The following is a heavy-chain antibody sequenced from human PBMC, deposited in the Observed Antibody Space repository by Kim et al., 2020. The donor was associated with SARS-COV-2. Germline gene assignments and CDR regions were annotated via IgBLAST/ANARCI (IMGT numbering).Heavy chain of an antibody. J-gene: IGHJ1*01. CDR3: AKDGYSGFGGVAEYF. V-gene: IGHV3-23*01. CDR1: GFTFNNYA. CDR2: ISGSGDTT. D-gene: IGHD5-12*01. Sequence: GGTLRLSCAASGFTFNNYAMTWVHQVPGQGLEWVSGISGSGDTTYYADSVKGRFTISRDNSNNMLYLQMNSLRVEDAALYYCAKDGYSGFGGVAEYF.